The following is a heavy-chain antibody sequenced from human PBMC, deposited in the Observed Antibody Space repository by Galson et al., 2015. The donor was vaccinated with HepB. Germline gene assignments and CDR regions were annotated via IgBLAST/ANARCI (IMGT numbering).Heavy chain of an antibody. CDR1: GGSISSSSYY. D-gene: IGHD1/OR15-1a*01. Sequence: SETLSLTCTVSGGSISSSSYYWGWIRQPPGKGLEWIGSIYYNGSTDYNPSLKSRVTISVDTSKNLFFLKLSSVTAADTAVFYCARHRLITTPLGRTWFDPWGQGTRVTVSS. J-gene: IGHJ5*02. CDR3: ARHRLITTPLGRTWFDP. CDR2: IYYNGST. V-gene: IGHV4-39*01.